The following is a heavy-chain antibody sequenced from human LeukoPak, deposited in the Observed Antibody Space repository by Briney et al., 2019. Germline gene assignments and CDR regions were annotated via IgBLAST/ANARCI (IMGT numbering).Heavy chain of an antibody. CDR3: AREAYPRTMVRVYYYMDV. Sequence: GASVKVSCKASGYTFTSYYMHWVRQAPGQGLEWMGIINPSGGSTSYAQKFQGRVTMTRDMSTSTVYMELSSLRSEDTAVYYCAREAYPRTMVRVYYYMDVWGKGTTVTVSS. CDR2: INPSGGST. V-gene: IGHV1-46*01. J-gene: IGHJ6*03. CDR1: GYTFTSYY. D-gene: IGHD3-10*01.